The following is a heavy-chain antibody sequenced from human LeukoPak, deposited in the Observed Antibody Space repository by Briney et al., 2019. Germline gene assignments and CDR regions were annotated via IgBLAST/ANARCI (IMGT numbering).Heavy chain of an antibody. CDR1: GGSISTSSYY. J-gene: IGHJ3*02. CDR2: IYYTGST. D-gene: IGHD2-15*01. Sequence: SETLSLTCTVSGGSISTSSYYWGWIRQPPGKGLEWIGSIYYTGSTYYSPSLKSRVTISLDTSKNQFSLKLRSVTAADTAVYYCASRLVQSRADCSGGSCYSVHAFDIWGQGTMVTVSS. CDR3: ASRLVQSRADCSGGSCYSVHAFDI. V-gene: IGHV4-39*07.